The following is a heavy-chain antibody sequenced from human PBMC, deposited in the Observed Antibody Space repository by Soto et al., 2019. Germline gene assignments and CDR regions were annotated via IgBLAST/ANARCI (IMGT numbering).Heavy chain of an antibody. CDR3: ARQVFVVVPAARGYYYYYMDV. J-gene: IGHJ6*03. CDR1: GGSISSYY. V-gene: IGHV4-59*08. CDR2: IYYSGST. Sequence: SETLSLTCTVSGGSISSYYWSWIRQPPGKGLEWIGYIYYSGSTNYNPSLKSRVTISVDTSKNQFSLKLSSVTAADTAVYYCARQVFVVVPAARGYYYYYMDVWGKGTTVTVS. D-gene: IGHD2-2*01.